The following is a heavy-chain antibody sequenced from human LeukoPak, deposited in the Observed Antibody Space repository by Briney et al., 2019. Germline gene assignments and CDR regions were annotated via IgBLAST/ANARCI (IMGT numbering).Heavy chain of an antibody. Sequence: ASVKVSCEASGFTFTGYYMDWVRQAPGQGLEWMGWINPNSGGTNYAQKFQGRVTMTRDTSISTAYMELSRLRSDDTAVYYCARDRAVRGLITQPFAYWGQGTLVTVSS. V-gene: IGHV1-2*02. J-gene: IGHJ4*02. CDR3: ARDRAVRGLITQPFAY. CDR1: GFTFTGYY. CDR2: INPNSGGT. D-gene: IGHD3-10*01.